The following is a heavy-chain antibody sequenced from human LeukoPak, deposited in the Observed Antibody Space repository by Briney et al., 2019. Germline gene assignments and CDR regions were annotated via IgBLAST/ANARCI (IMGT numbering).Heavy chain of an antibody. CDR1: GGSISRYY. V-gene: IGHV4-59*01. CDR2: IYYSGST. D-gene: IGHD3-10*01. Sequence: SETLSLTCTVSGGSISRYYWSWIRQPPGKGLEWIGYIYYSGSTNYNPSLKSRVTISVDTSKNHFSLKLSSVTAADSAVYYCARVGYYYGSGSPVGWFDPWGQGTLVTVSS. CDR3: ARVGYYYGSGSPVGWFDP. J-gene: IGHJ5*02.